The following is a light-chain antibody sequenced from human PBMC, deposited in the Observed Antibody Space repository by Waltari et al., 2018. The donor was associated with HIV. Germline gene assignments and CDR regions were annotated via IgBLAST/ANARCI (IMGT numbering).Light chain of an antibody. CDR1: STDVGVYHY. CDR3: CSFAGTNTWV. J-gene: IGLJ3*02. Sequence: QSALTQPASVSGSPGQSITISCAGGSTDVGVYHYVPWYQQYPGKVPKVVIYDVTERPSGVSNRFSGSKSGNTASLTISGLQAEDEADYYCCSFAGTNTWVFGGGTRLTV. V-gene: IGLV2-23*02. CDR2: DVT.